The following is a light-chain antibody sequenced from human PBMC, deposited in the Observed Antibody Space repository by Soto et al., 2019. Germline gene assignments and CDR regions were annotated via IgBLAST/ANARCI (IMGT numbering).Light chain of an antibody. V-gene: IGKV1-8*01. CDR3: QQYYSYPWT. CDR2: AAS. J-gene: IGKJ1*01. CDR1: QGISSY. Sequence: AIRMTQSPSSFSASTGDRVTITCRASQGISSYLAWYQQKPGKAPKLLIYAASTLQSGVPSRFRCSGSGTDFTLTISCLQSEDFATYYCQQYYSYPWTFGQGTKVEIK.